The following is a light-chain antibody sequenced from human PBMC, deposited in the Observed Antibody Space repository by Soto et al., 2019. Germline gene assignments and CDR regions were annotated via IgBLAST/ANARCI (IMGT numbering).Light chain of an antibody. Sequence: EIVLTQSPGTLSLSPGERATLSCRTSQSVSSSYLAWYQQQPGQAPRLLIYGASSRATGIPDRFSGSGSGTDFTLTISRLEPEDCAVYYCQQYGSSSWTFGQGTKVE. J-gene: IGKJ1*01. CDR1: QSVSSSY. V-gene: IGKV3-20*01. CDR3: QQYGSSSWT. CDR2: GAS.